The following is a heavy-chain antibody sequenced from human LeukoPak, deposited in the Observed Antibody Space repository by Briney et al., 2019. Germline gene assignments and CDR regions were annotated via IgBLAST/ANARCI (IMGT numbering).Heavy chain of an antibody. CDR1: GFTFSSYS. CDR3: AKTEGYYYDSSGYYYDY. CDR2: ISSSSSTI. D-gene: IGHD3-22*01. Sequence: GGSLRLSCAASGFTFSSYSMNWVRQAPGKGLEWVSYISSSSSTIYYADSVKGRVTISRDNAKNSLYLQMNSLRAEDTAVYYCAKTEGYYYDSSGYYYDYWGQGTLVTVSS. J-gene: IGHJ4*02. V-gene: IGHV3-48*04.